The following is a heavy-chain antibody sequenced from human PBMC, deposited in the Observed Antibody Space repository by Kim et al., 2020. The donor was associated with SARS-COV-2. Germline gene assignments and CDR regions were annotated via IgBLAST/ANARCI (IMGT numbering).Heavy chain of an antibody. CDR2: ISSGGSTI. CDR1: GFTFSDYY. J-gene: IGHJ6*02. D-gene: IGHD5-12*01. V-gene: IGHV3-11*01. Sequence: GGSLRLSCAASGFTFSDYYMNWIRQAPGKGLEWVSYISSGGSTIYYADSLKGRFTISRDNAKNSLYLQMNSLRAEDTAVYYCARSRDGYKRMVDVWGQGTTVTVSS. CDR3: ARSRDGYKRMVDV.